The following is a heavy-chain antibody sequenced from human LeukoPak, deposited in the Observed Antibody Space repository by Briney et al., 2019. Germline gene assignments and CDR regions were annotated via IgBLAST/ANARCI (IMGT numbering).Heavy chain of an antibody. D-gene: IGHD1-1*01. CDR3: GKKYGLPTTTEGSVQY. J-gene: IGHJ4*02. V-gene: IGHV3-23*01. Sequence: GGSLRLSCTASGFSFSSYAMNWVRQAPGKGLEWLSILSGDSDITHYADSVKGRFTISRDNSKNTLYLQMNSLRAEDTAIYYCGKKYGLPTTTEGSVQYWGQGTLVTVSS. CDR1: GFSFSSYA. CDR2: LSGDSDIT.